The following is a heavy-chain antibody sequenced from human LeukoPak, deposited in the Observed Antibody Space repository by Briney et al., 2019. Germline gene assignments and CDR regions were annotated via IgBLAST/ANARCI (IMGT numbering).Heavy chain of an antibody. CDR1: GFTFSNYW. CDR2: IKEDGSEK. J-gene: IGHJ4*02. CDR3: ARSRSGYYEDY. D-gene: IGHD3-22*01. V-gene: IGHV3-7*01. Sequence: PGGSLRLSCAASGFTFSNYWMSWVRQAPGKGLEWVANIKEDGSEKYYVDSVKGRFTISRDNAKNSLSLQVNSLSAEDTAAYCCARSRSGYYEDYWGQGTLVTVSS.